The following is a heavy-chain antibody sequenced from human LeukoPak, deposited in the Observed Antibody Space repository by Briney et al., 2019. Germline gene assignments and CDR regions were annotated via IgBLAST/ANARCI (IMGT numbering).Heavy chain of an antibody. J-gene: IGHJ6*02. CDR3: ARETGPYDSSGYYLNYYYYYGMDV. Sequence: VASVKVSCKASGYTFTSYWIQWVRQAPGQGLEWMGLINPDGGSTAYAHRFQGRVIMTRDTSTSTAYMDLSSLRSEDTAVYHCARETGPYDSSGYYLNYYYYYGMDVWGQGTTVTVSS. CDR2: INPDGGST. D-gene: IGHD3-22*01. V-gene: IGHV1-46*01. CDR1: GYTFTSYW.